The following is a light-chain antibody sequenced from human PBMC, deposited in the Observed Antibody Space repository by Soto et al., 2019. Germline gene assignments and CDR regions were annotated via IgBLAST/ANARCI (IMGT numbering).Light chain of an antibody. V-gene: IGKV1-33*01. CDR2: DAS. J-gene: IGKJ3*01. CDR3: KVYDYIYSGFT. CDR1: QDIRQY. Sequence: DIQMTQSPSSLSASIGDRVTITCQASQDIRQYLNWYQQKPGKAPKLLIYDASRLETGVPSRFSGSGSGTDFTFTVSSLQPEDIATYYCKVYDYIYSGFTFGPGTKVDLK.